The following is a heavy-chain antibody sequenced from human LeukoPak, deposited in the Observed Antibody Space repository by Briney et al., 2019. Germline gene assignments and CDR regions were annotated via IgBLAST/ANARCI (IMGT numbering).Heavy chain of an antibody. CDR3: ARGNYLRIDY. V-gene: IGHV4-59*12. Sequence: KASETLSLTCRVSGGSISSYYWSWIRQPPGKGLEWIGYIYYSGSTNYNPSLKSRVTISVDTSKNQFSLKLSSVTAADTAVYYCARGNYLRIDYWGQGTLVTVSS. CDR2: IYYSGST. CDR1: GGSISSYY. D-gene: IGHD3-10*01. J-gene: IGHJ4*02.